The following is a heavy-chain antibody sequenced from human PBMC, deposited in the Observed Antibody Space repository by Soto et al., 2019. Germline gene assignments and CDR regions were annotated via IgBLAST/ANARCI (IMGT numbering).Heavy chain of an antibody. CDR2: HYSGGST. Sequence: GGSLRLSCAISGFSVSSNYLSWVRQAPGKGLEWVSVHYSGGSTYYADSVQGRFTISRDKSNNTLYLQMRRVRAEDTAVYYCARDLGIVVVVAATPGFGESEYGMDVWGQGTTVTVSS. CDR3: ARDLGIVVVVAATPGFGESEYGMDV. V-gene: IGHV3-53*01. D-gene: IGHD2-15*01. J-gene: IGHJ6*02. CDR1: GFSVSSNY.